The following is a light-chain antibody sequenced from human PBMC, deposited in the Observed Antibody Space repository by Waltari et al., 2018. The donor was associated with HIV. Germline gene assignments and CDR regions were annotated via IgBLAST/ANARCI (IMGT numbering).Light chain of an antibody. V-gene: IGLV1-47*01. CDR3: SAWDDSLSGRV. J-gene: IGLJ3*02. CDR1: SSHLGNNY. CDR2: RNN. Sequence: QSVLTQPPSASGTPGQGVTISCSGSSSHLGNNYVYWYHQVPGTAPKLLIYRNNQRPSGVPDRFSGSKSGTSASLAISGLRSEDEGDYYCSAWDDSLSGRVFGGGTKLTVL.